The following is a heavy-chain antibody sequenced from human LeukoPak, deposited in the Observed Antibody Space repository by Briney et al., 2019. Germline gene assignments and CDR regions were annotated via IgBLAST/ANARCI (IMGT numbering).Heavy chain of an antibody. V-gene: IGHV4-59*01. J-gene: IGHJ4*02. D-gene: IGHD6-19*01. Sequence: PSETLSLTCTVSGGSISSYYWSWIRQPPGKGLEWIGYIYYSGSTNYNPSLKSRVAISVDTSKNQFSLKLSSVTAADTAVYYCAGAVAGTGYWGQGTLVTVSS. CDR1: GGSISSYY. CDR2: IYYSGST. CDR3: AGAVAGTGY.